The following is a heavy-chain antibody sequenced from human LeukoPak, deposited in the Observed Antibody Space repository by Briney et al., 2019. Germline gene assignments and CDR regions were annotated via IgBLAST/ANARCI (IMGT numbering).Heavy chain of an antibody. Sequence: GGSLRLSCTASGFPFSNAWMNWVRQAPGEGLEWVGRIKSKTDGGTTDYAAPVKGRFTISRDDSENTVYLQMSSLQIEDTAVYYCITGANWGQGTLVTVSS. V-gene: IGHV3-15*01. J-gene: IGHJ4*02. CDR2: IKSKTDGGTT. CDR1: GFPFSNAW. CDR3: ITGAN.